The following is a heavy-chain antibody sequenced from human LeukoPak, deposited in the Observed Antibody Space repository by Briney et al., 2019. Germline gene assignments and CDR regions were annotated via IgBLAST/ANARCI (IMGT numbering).Heavy chain of an antibody. CDR2: INPSGSS. D-gene: IGHD1-26*01. Sequence: PSETLSLTCAVYGGSFSGYYWSWIRQPPGKGLEWIGEINPSGSSNYNPSLKSRVTISVDTSKNQFSLTLSPLTAADTAVYYSARRPRNRGSYDGPSALDYWGQGPLVTVSS. J-gene: IGHJ4*02. CDR3: ARRPRNRGSYDGPSALDY. CDR1: GGSFSGYY. V-gene: IGHV4-34*01.